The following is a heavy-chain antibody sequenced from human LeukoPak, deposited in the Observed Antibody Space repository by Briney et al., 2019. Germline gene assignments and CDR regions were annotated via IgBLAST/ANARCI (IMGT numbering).Heavy chain of an antibody. CDR3: ARHSDYYDSSGYYSFDY. V-gene: IGHV5-51*01. Sequence: GESLKISCKGSGYSLTSYWIGWVRQMPGKGLEWMGIMYPGDSDTRYSPSFQGQVTISADKSISTAYLQWSSLKASDTAMYYCARHSDYYDSSGYYSFDYWGQGTLVTVSS. CDR1: GYSLTSYW. CDR2: MYPGDSDT. J-gene: IGHJ4*02. D-gene: IGHD3-22*01.